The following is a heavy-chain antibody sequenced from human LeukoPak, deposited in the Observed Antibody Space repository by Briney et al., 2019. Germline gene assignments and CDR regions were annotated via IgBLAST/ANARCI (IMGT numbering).Heavy chain of an antibody. Sequence: SETFPCKASGYTFTGYYMHSVRQAPGQRLESLAWINPNSGGTNYAQKFQGRGTMTRDTSISTAYMELSRLRSDDTAVYYCASRGYSSGGYGMDVWGQGTTVTVSS. CDR2: INPNSGGT. CDR3: ASRGYSSGGYGMDV. D-gene: IGHD6-19*01. CDR1: GYTFTGYY. J-gene: IGHJ6*02. V-gene: IGHV1-2*02.